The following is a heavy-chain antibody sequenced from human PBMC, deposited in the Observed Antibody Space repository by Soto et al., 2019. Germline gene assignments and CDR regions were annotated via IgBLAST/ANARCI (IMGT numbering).Heavy chain of an antibody. CDR2: ISSSSSYI. Sequence: GSPRLSCAASGFTFSSYSMNWVRQAPGKGLEWVSSISSSSSYIYYADSVKGRFTISRDNAKNSLYLQMNSLRAEDTAVYYCARDRTATLGYYYYGMDVWGQGTTVTVSS. D-gene: IGHD3-16*01. J-gene: IGHJ6*02. CDR1: GFTFSSYS. CDR3: ARDRTATLGYYYYGMDV. V-gene: IGHV3-21*04.